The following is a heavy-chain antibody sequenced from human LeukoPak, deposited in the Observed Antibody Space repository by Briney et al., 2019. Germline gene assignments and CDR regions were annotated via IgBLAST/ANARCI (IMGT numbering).Heavy chain of an antibody. V-gene: IGHV1-2*02. D-gene: IGHD1-1*01. Sequence: ASVKVSCKASGYTFTDYYMHWVRQAPGQGLEWMGWIKPNSGATNYAQNSQGRVTMTRDTSISTAYMELSRLRSDDTAVYYCARTQLELFDWFDPWGQGTLVTVSS. CDR2: IKPNSGAT. CDR3: ARTQLELFDWFDP. CDR1: GYTFTDYY. J-gene: IGHJ5*02.